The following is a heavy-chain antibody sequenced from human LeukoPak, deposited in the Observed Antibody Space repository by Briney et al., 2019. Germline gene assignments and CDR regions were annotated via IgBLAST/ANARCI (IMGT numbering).Heavy chain of an antibody. CDR1: GYTFTGYY. J-gene: IGHJ4*02. Sequence: ASVKVSCKASGYTFTGYYMHWVRQAPGQGLEWMGWINPNNGDTKYAQKFQGRVTMTRDTSISTAYMELSRLSSDDTALYYCAREPEGITIFGVVNQAWGQGTLVTVSS. CDR3: AREPEGITIFGVVNQA. CDR2: INPNNGDT. V-gene: IGHV1-2*02. D-gene: IGHD3-3*01.